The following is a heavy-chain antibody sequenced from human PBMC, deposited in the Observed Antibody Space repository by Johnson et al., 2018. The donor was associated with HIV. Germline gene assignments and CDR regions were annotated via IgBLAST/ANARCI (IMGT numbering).Heavy chain of an antibody. V-gene: IGHV3-7*05. CDR2: IKQDGSVK. Sequence: VQLVESGGGVMQPGKSLRLSCEAFGFTFRSYAMHWVRQAPGKGLEWVANIKQDGSVKYYVDSVKGRFTISRDNAKNSLYLQMNSLRAEDTAVYYCASASSGSYYDQEPFDAFDIWGQGTMVTVSS. CDR3: ASASSGSYYDQEPFDAFDI. J-gene: IGHJ3*02. CDR1: GFTFRSYA. D-gene: IGHD1-26*01.